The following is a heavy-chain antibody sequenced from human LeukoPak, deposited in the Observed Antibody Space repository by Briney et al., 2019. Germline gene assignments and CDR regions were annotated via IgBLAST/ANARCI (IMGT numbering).Heavy chain of an antibody. CDR1: GYTFTNYY. CDR2: INPSGDRT. D-gene: IGHD5-18*01. CDR3: ARERERWTQLCVLEY. J-gene: IGHJ4*02. Sequence: GASVKVSCKASGYTFTNYYMHWVRQAPGQGLEWMGIINPSGDRTSYAQKFQGRLTMTRDTSTDTVYREMRSLKSDDTAVYYCARERERWTQLCVLEYWGRGTLVTVSS. V-gene: IGHV1-46*01.